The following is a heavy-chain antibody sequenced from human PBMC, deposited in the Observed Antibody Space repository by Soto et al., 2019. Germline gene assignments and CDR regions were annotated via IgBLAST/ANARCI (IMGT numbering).Heavy chain of an antibody. CDR1: GHTLSELF. D-gene: IGHD1-26*01. Sequence: QVPLVPSGTEVKKPGASVKVSCKVSGHTLSELFVHWVRQAPGKGLEWLGGFDPEEVNTVYAHNFQGSVTMTDDSSTDTAYLELSSLRSADTAVYCCAAGLPQWELLQYWGQGTLRTVSS. CDR2: FDPEEVNT. CDR3: AAGLPQWELLQY. V-gene: IGHV1-24*01. J-gene: IGHJ4*02.